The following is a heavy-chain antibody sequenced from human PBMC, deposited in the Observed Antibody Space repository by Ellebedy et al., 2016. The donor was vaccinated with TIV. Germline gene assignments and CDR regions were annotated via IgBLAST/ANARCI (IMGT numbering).Heavy chain of an antibody. CDR1: GGSISSGGYY. CDR3: ARDSRNPVTTGEYFQH. J-gene: IGHJ1*01. V-gene: IGHV4-31*03. Sequence: SETLSLXCTVSGGSISSGGYYWSWIRQHPGKGLEWIGYIYYSGSTYYNPSLKSRVTISVDTSKNQFSLKLSSVTAADTAVYYCARDSRNPVTTGEYFQHWGQGTLVTVSS. CDR2: IYYSGST. D-gene: IGHD4-17*01.